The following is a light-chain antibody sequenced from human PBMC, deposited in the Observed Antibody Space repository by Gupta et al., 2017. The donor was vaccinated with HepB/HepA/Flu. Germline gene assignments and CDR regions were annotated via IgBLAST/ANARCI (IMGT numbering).Light chain of an antibody. CDR2: GKN. V-gene: IGLV3-19*01. CDR1: SLRSYY. CDR3: NSRDSSGNHVV. Sequence: SSELTQDPAVSVALGQTVRITCQGDSLRSYYASWYQQKPGQAPVLLIYGKNNRPSGIPDRFSGSSSGTTASLTITGAQAEDEADYYCNSRDSSGNHVVFGGGTKLTAL. J-gene: IGLJ2*01.